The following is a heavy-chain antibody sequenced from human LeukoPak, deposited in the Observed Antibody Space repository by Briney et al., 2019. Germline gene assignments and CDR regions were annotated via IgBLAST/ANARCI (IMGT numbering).Heavy chain of an antibody. D-gene: IGHD3-22*01. CDR2: IYYSGST. J-gene: IGHJ5*02. CDR1: GGSISSGGYY. CDR3: ARVGDSSGYYYVWFDP. V-gene: IGHV4-31*03. Sequence: PSETLSLNCTVSGGSISSGGYYWSWFRQHPGKGLEWIGYIYYSGSTYYNPSLKSRVTISVDTSKNQFSLKLSSVTAADTAVYYCARVGDSSGYYYVWFDPWGQGTLVTVSS.